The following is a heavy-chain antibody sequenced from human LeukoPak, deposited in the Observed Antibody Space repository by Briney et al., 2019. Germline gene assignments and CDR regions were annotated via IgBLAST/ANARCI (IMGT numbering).Heavy chain of an antibody. J-gene: IGHJ3*02. Sequence: PGGSLRLSCAASGFTFSSYEMNWVRQAPGKGLEWVSSISSSSSYIYYADSVKGRFTISRDNAKNSLYLQMNSLRAEDMAVYYCAGHLSSSHGDAFDIWGQGTMVTVSS. CDR2: ISSSSSYI. V-gene: IGHV3-21*01. CDR1: GFTFSSYE. CDR3: AGHLSSSHGDAFDI. D-gene: IGHD6-13*01.